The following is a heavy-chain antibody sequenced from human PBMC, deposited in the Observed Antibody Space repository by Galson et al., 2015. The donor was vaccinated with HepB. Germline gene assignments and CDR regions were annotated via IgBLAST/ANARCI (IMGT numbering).Heavy chain of an antibody. CDR3: AKDRPYCSSTSCYSDAAFDI. Sequence: SLRLSCAASGFTFSSYAMSWVRQAPGKGLEWVSAISGSGGSTYYADSVKGRFTISRDNSKNTLYLQMNSLRAEDTAVYYCAKDRPYCSSTSCYSDAAFDIWGQGTMVTVSS. V-gene: IGHV3-23*01. D-gene: IGHD2-2*01. J-gene: IGHJ3*02. CDR1: GFTFSSYA. CDR2: ISGSGGST.